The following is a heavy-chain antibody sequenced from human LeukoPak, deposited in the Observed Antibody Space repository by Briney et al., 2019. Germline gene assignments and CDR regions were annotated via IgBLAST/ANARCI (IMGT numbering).Heavy chain of an antibody. D-gene: IGHD3-10*01. CDR1: GFTFSDYY. CDR3: ARSLVRGVIIRPFDY. Sequence: GGSLRLSCAASGFTFSDYYMSWIRQAPGKGLEWVSYISSSGSTIYYADSVKGRFTISRDNAKNSLYLQMNSLRAEDTAVYYCARSLVRGVIIRPFDYWGQGTLVTVSS. V-gene: IGHV3-11*01. J-gene: IGHJ4*02. CDR2: ISSSGSTI.